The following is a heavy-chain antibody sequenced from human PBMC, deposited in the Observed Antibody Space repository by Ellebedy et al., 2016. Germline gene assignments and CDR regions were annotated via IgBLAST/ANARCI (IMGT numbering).Heavy chain of an antibody. CDR2: INAGNGRT. Sequence: ASVKVSCKASGYSFTTYIMHWVRQAPGQRLQWMGWINAGNGRTEYSQKFQGRVTITSDTSASTVYMELSSLRSEDTAVYYCARRYCTGGVCVFGGDAFDIWGQGTMVTVSS. CDR1: GYSFTTYI. J-gene: IGHJ3*02. D-gene: IGHD2-8*02. CDR3: ARRYCTGGVCVFGGDAFDI. V-gene: IGHV1-3*01.